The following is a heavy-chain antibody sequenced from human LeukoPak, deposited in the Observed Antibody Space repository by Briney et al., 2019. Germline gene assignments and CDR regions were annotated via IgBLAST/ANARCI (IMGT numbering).Heavy chain of an antibody. D-gene: IGHD3-10*01. CDR2: INTNTGNP. CDR1: GYTFTSYA. J-gene: IGHJ4*02. Sequence: ASVEVSCKASGYTFTSYAMNWVRQAPGQGLEWMGWINTNTGNPTCAQGFTGRFVFSLDTSVSTAYLQISSLKAEDTAVYYCARDRVLLWFGESYYFDYWGQGTLVTVSS. CDR3: ARDRVLLWFGESYYFDY. V-gene: IGHV7-4-1*02.